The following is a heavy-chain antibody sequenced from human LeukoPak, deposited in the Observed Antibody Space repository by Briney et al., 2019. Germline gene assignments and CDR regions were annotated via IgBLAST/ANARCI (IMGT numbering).Heavy chain of an antibody. CDR1: GFSFTTYW. Sequence: GESLRLSCAASGFSFTTYWMGWVRQAPGKGLEWVANINQDGTENYYVDSVRGRFTISRDNAKNSLYLQMHSLRVEDTAVYYCAKLAKYFYGSETYYFFEHWGQGTPVTASS. D-gene: IGHD3-10*01. J-gene: IGHJ4*02. V-gene: IGHV3-7*01. CDR2: INQDGTEN. CDR3: AKLAKYFYGSETYYFFEH.